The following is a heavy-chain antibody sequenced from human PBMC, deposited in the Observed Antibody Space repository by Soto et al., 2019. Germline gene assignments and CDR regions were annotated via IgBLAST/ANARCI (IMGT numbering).Heavy chain of an antibody. D-gene: IGHD5-12*01. CDR1: GFTFSSYA. V-gene: IGHV3-23*01. CDR2: ISGSGGST. Sequence: EVQLLESGGGLVQPGGSLRLSCAASGFTFSSYAMSWVRQAPGKGLEWVSAISGSGGSTYYADSVTGRFTISRDNSKNTLYLQTNSLRAEDTAVYYCAKDRWGWLHHDFDYWGQGTLVTVSS. J-gene: IGHJ4*02. CDR3: AKDRWGWLHHDFDY.